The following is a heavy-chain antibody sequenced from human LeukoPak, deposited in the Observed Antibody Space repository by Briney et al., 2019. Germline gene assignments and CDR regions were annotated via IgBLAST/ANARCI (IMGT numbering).Heavy chain of an antibody. CDR2: ISSSGSTI. CDR1: GFTFSNYY. V-gene: IGHV3-11*01. J-gene: IGHJ4*02. Sequence: GGSLRLSCAASGFTFSNYYMSWIRQAPGKGLEWVSYISSSGSTINYADPVKGRFTISRDNAKNSLYLQMNSLRAEDTAVYYCARGPSIAARPPSWVLDYWGQGTLVTVSS. CDR3: ARGPSIAARPPSWVLDY. D-gene: IGHD6-6*01.